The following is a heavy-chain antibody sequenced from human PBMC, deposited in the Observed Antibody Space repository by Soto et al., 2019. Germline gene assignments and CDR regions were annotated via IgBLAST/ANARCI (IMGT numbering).Heavy chain of an antibody. J-gene: IGHJ6*02. V-gene: IGHV4-34*01. Sequence: PSETLSLTCAVYGGSFSGYYWSWIRQPPGKGLEWIGEINHSGSTNYNPSLKSRITITVDTSKNQLSLKLSSVTAADTAVYYCARGRYYDFWSGYPLYGMDVWGQGTTVTVSS. CDR3: ARGRYYDFWSGYPLYGMDV. D-gene: IGHD3-3*01. CDR2: INHSGST. CDR1: GGSFSGYY.